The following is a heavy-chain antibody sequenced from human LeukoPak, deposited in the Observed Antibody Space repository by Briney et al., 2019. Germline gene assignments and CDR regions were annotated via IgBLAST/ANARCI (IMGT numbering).Heavy chain of an antibody. CDR1: GFTFSSHG. V-gene: IGHV3-30*02. CDR3: AKDQDILTGYSYFDY. CDR2: IRYDGSNK. J-gene: IGHJ4*02. D-gene: IGHD3-9*01. Sequence: GGSLRLSCVASGFTFSSHGMHWVRQAPGKGLEWVAFIRYDGSNKYYTDSVKGRFTISRDNSKNTLYLQMNSLRAEDTAVYYCAKDQDILTGYSYFDYWGQGTLVTVSS.